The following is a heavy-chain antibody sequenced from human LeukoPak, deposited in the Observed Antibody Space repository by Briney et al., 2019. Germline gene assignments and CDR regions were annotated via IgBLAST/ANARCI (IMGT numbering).Heavy chain of an antibody. CDR2: IYYSGST. D-gene: IGHD3-10*01. CDR3: ARSTYGYSFDY. CDR1: GGSISDYY. J-gene: IGHJ4*02. Sequence: SETLSLTCTLSGGSISDYYWSWIRQPPGKGLEWIGYIYYSGSTNYNPSLKSRVTISVDTSKYQFSLKLTSVTAADTAVYYCARSTYGYSFDYWGQGTLVTVSS. V-gene: IGHV4-59*01.